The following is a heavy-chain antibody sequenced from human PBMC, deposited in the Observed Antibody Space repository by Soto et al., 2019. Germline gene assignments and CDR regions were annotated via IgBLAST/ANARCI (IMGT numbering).Heavy chain of an antibody. Sequence: GGSLRLACAASGISTSSYWMGWVRQAPGRGLEWVASIKNDGSEKYYMDSLKGRFTISRDNALNSLYLQMNSLRAEDTAVYFCVTGYHSDYWGQGTLVTVSS. CDR3: VTGYHSDY. D-gene: IGHD5-18*01. V-gene: IGHV3-7*03. CDR1: GISTSSYW. CDR2: IKNDGSEK. J-gene: IGHJ4*02.